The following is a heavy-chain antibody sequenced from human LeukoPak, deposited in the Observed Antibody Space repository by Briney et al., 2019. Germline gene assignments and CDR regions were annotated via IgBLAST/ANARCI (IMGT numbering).Heavy chain of an antibody. CDR1: GGSISSSSYY. CDR2: IYYSGST. Sequence: PSETLSLTCTVSGGSISSSSYYWGWIRQPPGKGLEWIGSIYYSGSTYYNPSLKSRVTISVDTSKNQFSLKLSSVTAADTAVYYCARAAMAPNGIDYWGQGTLVTVSS. CDR3: ARAAMAPNGIDY. J-gene: IGHJ4*02. D-gene: IGHD5-18*01. V-gene: IGHV4-39*07.